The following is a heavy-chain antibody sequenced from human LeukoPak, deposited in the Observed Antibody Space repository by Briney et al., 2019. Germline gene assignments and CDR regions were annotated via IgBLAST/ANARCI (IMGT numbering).Heavy chain of an antibody. V-gene: IGHV3-30-3*01. CDR2: IPYDGSNK. J-gene: IGHJ4*02. Sequence: PGGSLRLSCAASGFTFSSYAMHCVRQAPGKGLEWVAVIPYDGSNKYYADSVKGRFTISRDNSKSTLYLQMNSLRGEDTAVYFCARDGASRGAPDEYWGQGTLVTVSS. D-gene: IGHD2-15*01. CDR1: GFTFSSYA. CDR3: ARDGASRGAPDEY.